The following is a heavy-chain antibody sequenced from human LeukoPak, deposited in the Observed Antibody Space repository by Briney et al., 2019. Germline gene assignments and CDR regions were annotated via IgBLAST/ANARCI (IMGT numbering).Heavy chain of an antibody. J-gene: IGHJ4*02. CDR1: GGSISNYY. CDR3: ARQSEGFDY. V-gene: IGHV4-59*08. Sequence: SETLSLTCTVSGGSISNYYCNWIRQPPGKGLEWIGYFYYGGSTDYSPSLKSRVTISVDTSKNQYSLELRSVTAADTAVYYCARQSEGFDYWGQGTLVTVSS. CDR2: FYYGGST.